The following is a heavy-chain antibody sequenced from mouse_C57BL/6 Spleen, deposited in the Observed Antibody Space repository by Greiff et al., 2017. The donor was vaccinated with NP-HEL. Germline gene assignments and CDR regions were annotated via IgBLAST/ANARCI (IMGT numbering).Heavy chain of an antibody. J-gene: IGHJ2*01. CDR1: GYAFSSSW. D-gene: IGHD1-1*01. CDR3: AREVITTVVATSDY. Sequence: QVQLKESGPELVKPGASVKISCKASGYAFSSSWMNWVKQRPGKGLEWIGRIYPGDGDTNYNGKFKGKATLTADKSSSTAYMQLSSLTSEDSAVYFCAREVITTVVATSDYWGQGTTLTVSS. V-gene: IGHV1-82*01. CDR2: IYPGDGDT.